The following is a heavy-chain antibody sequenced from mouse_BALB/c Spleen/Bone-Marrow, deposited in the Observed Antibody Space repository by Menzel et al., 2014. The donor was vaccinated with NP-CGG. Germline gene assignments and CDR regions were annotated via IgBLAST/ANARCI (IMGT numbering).Heavy chain of an antibody. CDR1: GYSFTNHW. V-gene: IGHV1-74*04. CDR2: IHPSDSET. J-gene: IGHJ3*01. CDR3: ARFGNYEGFAY. D-gene: IGHD2-1*01. Sequence: LVESGAVLVRPGASVKLSCKASGYSFTNHWMNWVKQRPGQGLEWIGMIHPSDSETRLNQKFKDKATLTVDKSSSTAYMQLSSPTSEDSAVYYCARFGNYEGFAYWGQGTLVTVSA.